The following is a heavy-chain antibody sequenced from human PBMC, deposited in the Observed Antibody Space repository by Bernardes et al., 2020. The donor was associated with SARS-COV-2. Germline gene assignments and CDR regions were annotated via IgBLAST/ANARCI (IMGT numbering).Heavy chain of an antibody. V-gene: IGHV3-74*01. J-gene: IGHJ3*02. D-gene: IGHD1-1*01. CDR2: IKSDGSST. Sequence: GGSLRLSCAASGFTLSSYWMHWVRQAPGKGLVWVSRIKSDGSSTSYADSVKGRFTISRDNAKSTLYLQMNSLRAEDTAVYYCAMNDRPYAFDIWGQGTMVTVSS. CDR3: AMNDRPYAFDI. CDR1: GFTLSSYW.